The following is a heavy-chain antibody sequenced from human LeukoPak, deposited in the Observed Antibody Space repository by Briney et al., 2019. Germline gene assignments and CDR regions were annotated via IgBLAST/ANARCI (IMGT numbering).Heavy chain of an antibody. CDR2: INHSGST. D-gene: IGHD2-15*01. Sequence: PSETLSLTCAVYGGSFSGYYWSWIRQPPGKGLEWIGEINHSGSTNYNPSLKSRVTISVDTSKNQFSLKLSSVTAADTAVYYCARDRVGVADYGMDVWGQGTTVTVSS. CDR3: ARDRVGVADYGMDV. CDR1: GGSFSGYY. V-gene: IGHV4-34*01. J-gene: IGHJ6*02.